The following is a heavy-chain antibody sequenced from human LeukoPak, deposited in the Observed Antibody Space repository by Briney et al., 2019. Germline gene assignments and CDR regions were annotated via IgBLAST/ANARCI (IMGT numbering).Heavy chain of an antibody. D-gene: IGHD3-3*01. CDR3: AKDPGPTYYDFWSGYIDY. V-gene: IGHV3-23*01. CDR1: GFTFSSYA. Sequence: GGSLRLSCAASGFTFSSYAMSWVRQAPGKGLEWDSAISGSGGSTYYADSVKGRFTISRDNSKNTLYLQMNSLRAEDTAVYYCAKDPGPTYYDFWSGYIDYWGQGTLVTVSS. CDR2: ISGSGGST. J-gene: IGHJ4*02.